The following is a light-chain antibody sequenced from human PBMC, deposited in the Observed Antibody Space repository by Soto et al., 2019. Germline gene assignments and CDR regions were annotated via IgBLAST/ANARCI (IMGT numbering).Light chain of an antibody. V-gene: IGKV1-5*03. CDR1: QSISSW. CDR3: QHYNSYSEA. Sequence: DIQMTQSPSTLSASVGDRVTITCRASQSISSWLAWYQQKPGKAHKLLIYKASTLKSGVPSRFSGSGSGTEFTLTISSLQPDDFATYYCQHYNSYSEAFGQGTKVDI. CDR2: KAS. J-gene: IGKJ1*01.